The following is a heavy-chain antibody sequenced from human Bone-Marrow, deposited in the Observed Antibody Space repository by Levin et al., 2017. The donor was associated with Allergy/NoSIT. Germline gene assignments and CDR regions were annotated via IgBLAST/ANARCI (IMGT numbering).Heavy chain of an antibody. CDR3: AKARLRFLEWLPSWGVYYYGMDV. J-gene: IGHJ6*02. D-gene: IGHD3-3*01. CDR1: GFTFSSYG. V-gene: IGHV3-30*18. Sequence: GGSLRLSCAASGFTFSSYGMHWVRQAPGKGLEWVAVISYDGSNKYYADSVKGRFTISRDNSKNTLYLQMNSLRAEDTAVYYCAKARLRFLEWLPSWGVYYYGMDVWGQGTTVTVSS. CDR2: ISYDGSNK.